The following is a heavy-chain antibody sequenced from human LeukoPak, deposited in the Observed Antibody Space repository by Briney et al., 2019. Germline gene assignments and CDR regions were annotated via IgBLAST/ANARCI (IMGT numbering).Heavy chain of an antibody. Sequence: GASVKVSCKASGGTFSSYAISWVRQAPGQGLEWMGWVSAYNGNTNYAQKLQGRVTMTTDTSTSTAYMELRSLRSDDTAVYYCARVEDCSSTSCLTYPFDYWGQGTLVTVSS. CDR1: GGTFSSYA. CDR2: VSAYNGNT. D-gene: IGHD2-2*01. CDR3: ARVEDCSSTSCLTYPFDY. V-gene: IGHV1-18*01. J-gene: IGHJ4*02.